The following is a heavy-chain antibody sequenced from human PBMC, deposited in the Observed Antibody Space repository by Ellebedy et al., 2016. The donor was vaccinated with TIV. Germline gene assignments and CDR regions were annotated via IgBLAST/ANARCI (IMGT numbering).Heavy chain of an antibody. CDR2: ISTSGGTM. CDR3: AKDQIGATSRDPFYGMDV. V-gene: IGHV3-48*03. J-gene: IGHJ6*02. D-gene: IGHD1-26*01. CDR1: GFSFSSYE. Sequence: PGGSLRLSCAASGFSFSSYEMNWVRQAPGKGPEWLSYISTSGGTMYYADSVKGRFTISRDNSKNSLYLQMNSLRSEDTAFYYCAKDQIGATSRDPFYGMDVWGPGTTVTVSS.